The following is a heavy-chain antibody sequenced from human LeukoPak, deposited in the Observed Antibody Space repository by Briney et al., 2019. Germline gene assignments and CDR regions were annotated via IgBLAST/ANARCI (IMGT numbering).Heavy chain of an antibody. Sequence: RASVKVSCKASGYTFTSYAMHWVRQAPGQRLEWMGWINAGNGNTKYSQKYQGRVTITRDTSASTAYMELSSLRSEDTAVYYCARRYYDSSGYYYLWGQGTLVTVSS. J-gene: IGHJ5*02. CDR1: GYTFTSYA. CDR2: INAGNGNT. V-gene: IGHV1-3*01. CDR3: ARRYYDSSGYYYL. D-gene: IGHD3-22*01.